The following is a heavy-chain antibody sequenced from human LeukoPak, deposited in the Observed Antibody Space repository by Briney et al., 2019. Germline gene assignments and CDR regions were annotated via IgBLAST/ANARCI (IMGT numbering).Heavy chain of an antibody. Sequence: PSETLSLTCAVSGGSISSSNWWSWVRQPPGKGLEWIGEIYHSGSTNYNPSLKSRVTISVDKSKNQFSLKLSSVTAADTAVYYCARSPETFHGSYFDYWGQGTLVTVSS. CDR2: IYHSGST. D-gene: IGHD1-14*01. CDR3: ARSPETFHGSYFDY. V-gene: IGHV4-4*02. CDR1: GGSISSSNW. J-gene: IGHJ4*02.